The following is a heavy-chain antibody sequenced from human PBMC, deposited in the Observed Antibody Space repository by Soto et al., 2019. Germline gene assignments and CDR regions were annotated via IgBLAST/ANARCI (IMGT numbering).Heavy chain of an antibody. CDR1: GVTIISYG. J-gene: IGHJ4*02. Sequence: GGPLRRCCTSFGVTIISYGMSWISTNPGKGLEWVSGISGGGGNTFYADSVKGRFTISRDNSKNTLLLQMNSLGAEDTAVYYCAKDSKKYSISLRGRDLAYWGQGIGVTVS. V-gene: IGHV3-23*01. CDR2: ISGGGGNT. CDR3: AKDSKKYSISLRGRDLAY. D-gene: IGHD3-10*01.